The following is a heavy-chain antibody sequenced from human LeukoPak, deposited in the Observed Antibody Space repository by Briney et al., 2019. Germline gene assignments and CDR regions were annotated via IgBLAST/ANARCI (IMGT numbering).Heavy chain of an antibody. CDR1: GGSFSGYY. J-gene: IGHJ4*02. Sequence: SETLSLTCAVYGGSFSGYYWSWIRQPPGKGLGWIGEINHSGSTNYNPSLKSRVTISVATSKNQFSLKLSSVTAADTAVYYCAGSGSYYSQYYFDYWGQGTLVTVSS. D-gene: IGHD3-10*01. CDR3: AGSGSYYSQYYFDY. V-gene: IGHV4-34*01. CDR2: INHSGST.